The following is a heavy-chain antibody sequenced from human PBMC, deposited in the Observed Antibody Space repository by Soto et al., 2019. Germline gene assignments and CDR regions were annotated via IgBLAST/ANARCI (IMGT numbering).Heavy chain of an antibody. Sequence: SETLSLTCTVSGGSISSSSYYWGWIRQPPGKGLEWIGSIYYSGSTYYNPSLKSRVTISVDTSKNQFSLKLSSVTAADTAVYYCARQGATYYYDSSGSQGAFYFWGQGTMVTVSS. CDR2: IYYSGST. CDR3: ARQGATYYYDSSGSQGAFYF. D-gene: IGHD3-22*01. J-gene: IGHJ3*01. V-gene: IGHV4-39*01. CDR1: GGSISSSSYY.